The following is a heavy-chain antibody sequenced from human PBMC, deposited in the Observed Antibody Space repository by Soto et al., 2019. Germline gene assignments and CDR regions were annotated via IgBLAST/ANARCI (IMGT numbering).Heavy chain of an antibody. J-gene: IGHJ4*02. CDR3: ARASVSGRRFDY. CDR2: INPNSGST. D-gene: IGHD6-19*01. Sequence: ASVKVSCKASGYTFTGYYMHWVRQAPGQGLEWMGWINPNSGSTTYAQKFQGRVTMTRDTSTTTFYMELSSLTSEDTAVYYCARASVSGRRFDYWGEGTLVT. V-gene: IGHV1-46*03. CDR1: GYTFTGYY.